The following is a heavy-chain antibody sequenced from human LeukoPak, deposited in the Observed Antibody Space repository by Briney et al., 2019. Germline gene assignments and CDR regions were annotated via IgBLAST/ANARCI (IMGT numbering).Heavy chain of an antibody. J-gene: IGHJ4*02. Sequence: SETLSLTCDVSGVSISSDNWWSWVRQLPGKGLEWIAEIHHSGRTNYNPSLKSRVTISVDKSRNQFSVMLTPVTAADTAVYYCARNGYYSADYWGQGTLVTVSS. V-gene: IGHV4-4*02. CDR1: GVSISSDNW. CDR3: ARNGYYSADY. D-gene: IGHD4-17*01. CDR2: IHHSGRT.